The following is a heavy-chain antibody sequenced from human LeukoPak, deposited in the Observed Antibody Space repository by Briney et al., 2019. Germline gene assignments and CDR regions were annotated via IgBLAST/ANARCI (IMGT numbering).Heavy chain of an antibody. Sequence: GGSLRPSCAASGFTFDDYAMHWVRHAPGKGLEWVSGISWNSGSIGYADSVKGRFTISRDNAKNSLYLQMNSLRAEDTALYYCAKEGYYGSGSLYYFDYWGQGTLVTVSS. J-gene: IGHJ4*02. CDR1: GFTFDDYA. CDR3: AKEGYYGSGSLYYFDY. V-gene: IGHV3-9*01. D-gene: IGHD3-10*01. CDR2: ISWNSGSI.